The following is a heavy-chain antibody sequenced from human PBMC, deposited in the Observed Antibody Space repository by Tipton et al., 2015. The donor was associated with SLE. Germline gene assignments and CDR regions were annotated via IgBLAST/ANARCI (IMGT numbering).Heavy chain of an antibody. J-gene: IGHJ4*02. CDR3: ARGGGSYMYPVDY. CDR2: ISYSGST. Sequence: TLSLTCTVSGGSISSYYWSWIRQPPGKGLEWIGYISYSGSTNYNPSLKSRVTISVDTSKNQFSLKLSSVTAADTAVYYCARGGGSYMYPVDYWGQGTLVTVSS. D-gene: IGHD1-26*01. CDR1: GGSISSYY. V-gene: IGHV4-59*01.